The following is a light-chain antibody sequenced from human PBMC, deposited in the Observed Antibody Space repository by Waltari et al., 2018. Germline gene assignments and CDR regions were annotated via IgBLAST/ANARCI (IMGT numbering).Light chain of an antibody. Sequence: QSVLPQPPSVSPAPGQKVPISCSGSSSNIGNNYVSWYQQLPGTAPKLLIYENNKRPSGIPDRFSGSKSGTSATLGITGLQTGDEADYYCGTWDNSLRVFGGGTKLTVL. CDR1: SSNIGNNY. V-gene: IGLV1-51*02. J-gene: IGLJ3*02. CDR3: GTWDNSLRV. CDR2: ENN.